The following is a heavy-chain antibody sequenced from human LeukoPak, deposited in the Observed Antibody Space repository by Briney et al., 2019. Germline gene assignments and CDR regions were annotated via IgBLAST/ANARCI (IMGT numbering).Heavy chain of an antibody. CDR3: ARQRDDILTGYSYYFDY. V-gene: IGHV4-4*09. CDR1: GGSISSYY. J-gene: IGHJ4*02. CDR2: IYTSGST. Sequence: SETLSLTCTVSGGSISSYYWSWIRQPPGKGLEWIGYIYTSGSTNYNPSLKSRVTISVDTSKNQFSLRLSSVTAVDTAVYYCARQRDDILTGYSYYFDYWGQGTLVTVSS. D-gene: IGHD3-9*01.